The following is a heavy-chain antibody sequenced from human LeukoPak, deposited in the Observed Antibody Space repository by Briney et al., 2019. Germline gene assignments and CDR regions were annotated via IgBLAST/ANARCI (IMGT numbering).Heavy chain of an antibody. CDR2: ISSGDGTNI. CDR3: TRTTGQRCFDC. Sequence: GGSLRLSCAASGFTFSSYWMHWVRQAPGKGAVWFSHISSGDGTNIGYADSVKGRFTISRDNAKNTLYLQMNSLGVEDTAVYYCTRTTGQRCFDCWGQGTQVTVSS. J-gene: IGHJ4*02. CDR1: GFTFSSYW. V-gene: IGHV3-74*01. D-gene: IGHD4-11*01.